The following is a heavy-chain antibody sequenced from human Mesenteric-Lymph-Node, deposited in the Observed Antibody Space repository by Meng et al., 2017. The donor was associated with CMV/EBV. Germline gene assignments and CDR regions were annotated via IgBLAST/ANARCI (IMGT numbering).Heavy chain of an antibody. CDR3: ARGNLPSSSWRLKPNYYFDY. Sequence: FSDYYLSWLRPPPGKGLDWIEEINHSGSTNYNPSLKSRVTISVDTSKNQFSLKLSSVTAADTAVYYCARGNLPSSSWRLKPNYYFDYWGQGTLVTVSS. V-gene: IGHV4-34*01. D-gene: IGHD6-13*01. CDR2: INHSGST. J-gene: IGHJ4*02. CDR1: FSDYY.